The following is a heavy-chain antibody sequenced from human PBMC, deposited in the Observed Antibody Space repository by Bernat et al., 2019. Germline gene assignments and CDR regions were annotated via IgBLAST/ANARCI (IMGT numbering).Heavy chain of an antibody. D-gene: IGHD6-6*01. CDR1: GFTSSSYA. J-gene: IGHJ2*01. V-gene: IGHV3-23*01. Sequence: EVQLLESGGGLVQPGGSLRLSCAASGFTSSSYAMSWVRQAPGKGLEWVSAISGSGGSTYYADSVKGRFTISRDNSKNTLYLQMNSLRAEDTAVYYCAIPSIAARDWYFDLWGRGTLVTVSS. CDR3: AIPSIAARDWYFDL. CDR2: ISGSGGST.